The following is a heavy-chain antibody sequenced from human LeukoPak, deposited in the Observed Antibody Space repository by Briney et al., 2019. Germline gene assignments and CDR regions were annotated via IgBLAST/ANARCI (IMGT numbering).Heavy chain of an antibody. CDR3: ARGGYCTNGVCYTGWFDT. CDR2: INHSGST. CDR1: GGSFSGYY. V-gene: IGHV4-34*01. J-gene: IGHJ5*02. D-gene: IGHD2-8*01. Sequence: SETLSLTCAVYGGSFSGYYWSWIRQPPGKGLEWIGEINHSGSTNYNPSLKSRVTISVDTSKNQFSLKLSSVTAADTAVYYCARGGYCTNGVCYTGWFDTGGQGTLVTVSS.